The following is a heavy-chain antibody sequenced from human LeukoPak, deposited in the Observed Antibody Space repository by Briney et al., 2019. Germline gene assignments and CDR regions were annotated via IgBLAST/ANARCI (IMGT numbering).Heavy chain of an antibody. CDR1: GGSFSGYY. V-gene: IGHV4-34*01. CDR2: INHSGST. Sequence: SETLSLTCAVYGGSFSGYYWSWIRQPPGKGLEWIGEINHSGSTNYNPSLKSRVTISVDTSKNQFSLKLSSVTAADTAVYYCARGRLYSNYTHYYYYYMDVWGKGTTVTVSS. J-gene: IGHJ6*03. CDR3: ARGRLYSNYTHYYYYYMDV. D-gene: IGHD4-11*01.